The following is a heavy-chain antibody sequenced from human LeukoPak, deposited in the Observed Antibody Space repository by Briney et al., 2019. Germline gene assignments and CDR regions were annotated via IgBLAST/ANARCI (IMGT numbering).Heavy chain of an antibody. V-gene: IGHV1-2*02. D-gene: IGHD1-26*01. J-gene: IGHJ4*02. CDR1: GYTFSGYY. CDR3: ARMRDLVGTSPLAY. CDR2: INPNSGGT. Sequence: ASVKVSCKASGYTFSGYYMHWVRQAPGQGLEWMGWINPNSGGTNYAQKFQGRVTVTRDTSISTAYMELSSLTSDDTAVYYCARMRDLVGTSPLAYWGQGTLVTVSS.